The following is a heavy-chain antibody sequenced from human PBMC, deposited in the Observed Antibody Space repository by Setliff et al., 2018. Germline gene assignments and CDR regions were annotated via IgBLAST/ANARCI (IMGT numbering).Heavy chain of an antibody. CDR3: ARIKWFGETDCFDS. CDR2: FYHSGSM. D-gene: IGHD3-10*01. Sequence: PSETLSLTCTVSGGSISSSYWSWVRQPPGKGLEWVGYFYHSGSMNYNPSLKGRVTMSVDTSKNQFSLKLNSLTAADTAVYYCARIKWFGETDCFDSWGQGTLVTVSS. CDR1: GGSISSSY. J-gene: IGHJ5*01. V-gene: IGHV4-59*12.